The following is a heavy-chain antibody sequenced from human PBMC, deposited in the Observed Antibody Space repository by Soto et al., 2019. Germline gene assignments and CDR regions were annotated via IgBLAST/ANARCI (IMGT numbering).Heavy chain of an antibody. V-gene: IGHV3-30*03. CDR2: ISFDGSQE. CDR3: ARDQDYGDVGGMDV. Sequence: QVRLVESGGGVVQPGRSLRVSCAASGFTFSAYGMHWVRQTPGQGLEWVAVISFDGSQENHADSLKGRFSISRDNSKNTLFLQKNSLRPEDTGVYYCARDQDYGDVGGMDVWGQGTTVTVSS. D-gene: IGHD4-17*01. CDR1: GFTFSAYG. J-gene: IGHJ6*02.